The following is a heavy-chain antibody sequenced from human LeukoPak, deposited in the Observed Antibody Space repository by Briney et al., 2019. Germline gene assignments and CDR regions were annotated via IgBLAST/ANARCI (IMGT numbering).Heavy chain of an antibody. CDR3: ARYNWNYPYYYGMDV. CDR2: IYPGDSDT. CDR1: GYSFTNYW. Sequence: GESLKISRKGSGYSFTNYWIGWVRQMPGKGLEWMGSIYPGDSDTRYSPSCQGQVTILVDKSISTAYLQWSSLKASDTAMYYCARYNWNYPYYYGMDVWGQGTTVTVSS. J-gene: IGHJ6*02. D-gene: IGHD1-7*01. V-gene: IGHV5-51*01.